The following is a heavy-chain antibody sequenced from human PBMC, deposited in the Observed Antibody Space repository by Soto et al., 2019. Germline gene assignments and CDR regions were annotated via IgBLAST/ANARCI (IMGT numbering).Heavy chain of an antibody. J-gene: IGHJ5*02. D-gene: IGHD6-13*01. V-gene: IGHV1-69*13. CDR2: IIPIFGTA. CDR1: GGTFSSYA. CDR3: ARVEYSSSWLRRDWFDP. Sequence: GASVKVSCKASGGTFSSYAISWVRQAPGQGLEWMGGIIPIFGTANYAQKFQGRVTITADESTSTAYMELSSLRSEDTAVYYCARVEYSSSWLRRDWFDPWGQGTLVTVSS.